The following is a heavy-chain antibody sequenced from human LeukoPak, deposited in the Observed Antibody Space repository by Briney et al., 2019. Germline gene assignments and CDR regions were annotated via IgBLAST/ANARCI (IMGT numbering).Heavy chain of an antibody. Sequence: GGSLRLSCAASGFTFSSYAMSWVRQAPGKGLEWVSVISGSGGSTYYADSVKGRFTISRDSSKNTLYLQMNSLRAEDTAVYCCANDIAAAAGPLHYYGMDVWGQGTTVTVSS. CDR3: ANDIAAAAGPLHYYGMDV. CDR2: ISGSGGST. CDR1: GFTFSSYA. D-gene: IGHD6-13*01. J-gene: IGHJ6*02. V-gene: IGHV3-23*01.